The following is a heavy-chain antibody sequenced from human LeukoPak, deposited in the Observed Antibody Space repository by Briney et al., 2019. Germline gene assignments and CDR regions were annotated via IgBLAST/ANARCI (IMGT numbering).Heavy chain of an antibody. CDR3: ARDKGWALGMDV. CDR1: GYTFTSYA. J-gene: IGHJ6*02. Sequence: ASVKVSCKASGYTFTSYAMHWVRQAPGQRLEWMGWINAGNGNTKYSQKFQGRVTITRDTSASTAYMELSSLRAEDTAVYYCARDKGWALGMDVWGQGTTVTVSS. V-gene: IGHV1-3*01. D-gene: IGHD6-19*01. CDR2: INAGNGNT.